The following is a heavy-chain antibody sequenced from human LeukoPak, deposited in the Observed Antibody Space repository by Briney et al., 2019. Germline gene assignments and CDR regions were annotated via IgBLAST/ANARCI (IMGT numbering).Heavy chain of an antibody. CDR1: GGSFSGYY. CDR2: INHSGST. J-gene: IGHJ3*02. V-gene: IGHV4-34*01. D-gene: IGHD3-10*01. CDR3: ARGGRLLWFGGSPRGIDAFDI. Sequence: SETLSLTCAVYGGSFSGYYWSWIRQPPGKGLEWIGEINHSGSTNYNPSLKSRVTISVDTSKNQFSLKLSSVTAADTAVYYCARGGRLLWFGGSPRGIDAFDIWGQGTMVTVSS.